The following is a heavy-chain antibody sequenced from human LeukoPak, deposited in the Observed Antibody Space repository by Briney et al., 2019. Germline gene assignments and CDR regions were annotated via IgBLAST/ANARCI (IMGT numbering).Heavy chain of an antibody. D-gene: IGHD2-15*01. V-gene: IGHV3-23*01. CDR2: ISGSGGST. CDR3: AKGGKRIMCPISCYGY. CDR1: AGFTFSSYG. J-gene: IGHJ4*02. Sequence: PGGSLRLSCAASAGFTFSSYGMSWVRQAPGKGLEWGADISGSGGSTDYADSVKGRFTISRDNSKNTVYLQMNSLRVEDTAVYSCAKGGKRIMCPISCYGYWGQGTLVTVSS.